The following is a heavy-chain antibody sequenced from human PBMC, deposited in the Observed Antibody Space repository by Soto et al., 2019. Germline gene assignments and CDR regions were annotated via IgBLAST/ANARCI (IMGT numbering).Heavy chain of an antibody. CDR3: ARGRPSCSGGSCVVGDFDY. V-gene: IGHV4-34*01. Sequence: QVQLKQWGAGLLKPSETLSLTCAVYDGSFSGYYWSWIRQPPGKGLEWIGEINHSGSTNYNPSLKSRVTISVDTSKNQFSLNRSSVTAADTAVYYCARGRPSCSGGSCVVGDFDYWGQGTLVTVSS. J-gene: IGHJ4*02. CDR1: DGSFSGYY. D-gene: IGHD2-15*01. CDR2: INHSGST.